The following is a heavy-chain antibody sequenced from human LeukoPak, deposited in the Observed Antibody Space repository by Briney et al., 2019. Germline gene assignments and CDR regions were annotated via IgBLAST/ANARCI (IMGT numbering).Heavy chain of an antibody. CDR3: ARAGGGLIAYSSSWFDY. Sequence: GGSLRLSCAASGFTFSSYSMNWVRQAPGKGLEWVSYISSSSSTIYYADSVKGRFTISRDNAKNSLYLQMNSLRAEDTAVYYCARAGGGLIAYSSSWFDYWGQGTLVTVSS. CDR1: GFTFSSYS. J-gene: IGHJ4*02. CDR2: ISSSSSTI. D-gene: IGHD6-13*01. V-gene: IGHV3-48*01.